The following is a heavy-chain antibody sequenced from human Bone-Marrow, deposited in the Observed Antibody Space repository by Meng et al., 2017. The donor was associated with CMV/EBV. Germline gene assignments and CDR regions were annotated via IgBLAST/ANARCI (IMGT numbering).Heavy chain of an antibody. CDR3: AGGVATPAY. J-gene: IGHJ4*02. D-gene: IGHD4-23*01. CDR2: ISSNGGST. CDR1: GFTFSSYA. V-gene: IGHV3-64*02. Sequence: GESLKISCAASGFTFSSYAMHWVRQAPGKGLEYVSAISSNGGSTYYADSVKGRFTISRDNSKNTLYLQMGSLRAEDMAVYYCAGGVATPAYWGPGTLVTVSS.